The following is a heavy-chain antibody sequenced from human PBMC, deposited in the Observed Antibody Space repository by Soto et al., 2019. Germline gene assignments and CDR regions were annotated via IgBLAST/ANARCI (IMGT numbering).Heavy chain of an antibody. CDR1: GYTFTRYG. CDR2: INTYNGNA. J-gene: IGHJ6*02. CDR3: AMVDVYVTPSPQDV. V-gene: IGHV1-18*01. D-gene: IGHD3-16*01. Sequence: ASVKVSCKASGYTFTRYGIGWARQAPGQGLEWMGWINTYNGNANYAQNVQGRVTLTTDTSTSTAYMELRSLRSNDTAIYYCAMVDVYVTPSPQDVWGQGTTVTVSS.